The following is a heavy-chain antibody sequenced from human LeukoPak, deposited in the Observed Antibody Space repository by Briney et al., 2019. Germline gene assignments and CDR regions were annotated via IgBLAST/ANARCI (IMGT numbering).Heavy chain of an antibody. D-gene: IGHD6-19*01. V-gene: IGHV1-24*01. J-gene: IGHJ5*02. CDR2: FDSEDGET. CDR1: GYTLTELS. Sequence: ASVKVSCKVSGYTLTELSMHWVRQAPGKGLEWMGGFDSEDGETIYAQKFQGRVTMTEDTSTDTAYMELSSLRSEDTAVYYCATGGIAVAGTGNWLDPWGQGTLVTVSS. CDR3: ATGGIAVAGTGNWLDP.